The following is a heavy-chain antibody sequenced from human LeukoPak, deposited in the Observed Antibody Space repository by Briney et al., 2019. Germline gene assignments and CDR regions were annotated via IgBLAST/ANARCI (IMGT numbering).Heavy chain of an antibody. CDR3: ASRNDILTGYVFDF. Sequence: SETLSLTCTVSGGSVSSSIYYWGWIRQPPGKGLEWIGSIYYSGSTSYNPSLKSRVTVSVDTSKNQFSLKLTSVTAADTAVYYCASRNDILTGYVFDFWGQGTLVTVSS. J-gene: IGHJ4*02. CDR1: GGSVSSSIYY. D-gene: IGHD3-9*01. V-gene: IGHV4-39*01. CDR2: IYYSGST.